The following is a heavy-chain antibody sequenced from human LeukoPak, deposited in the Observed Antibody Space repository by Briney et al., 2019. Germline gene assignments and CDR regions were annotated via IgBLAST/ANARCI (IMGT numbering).Heavy chain of an antibody. CDR1: GDSIGTYY. V-gene: IGHV4-59*08. CDR3: ARRVEQTNRISSTNWFDP. J-gene: IGHJ5*02. D-gene: IGHD6-13*01. CDR2: IYYSGST. Sequence: PSETLSLTCTVSGDSIGTYYWSWIRQPPGKGLEWIGHIYYSGSTKYNPSLKSRVTLSLDTSMNQFSLNLYSATAADTAVYYCARRVEQTNRISSTNWFDPWGQGIVVTVSS.